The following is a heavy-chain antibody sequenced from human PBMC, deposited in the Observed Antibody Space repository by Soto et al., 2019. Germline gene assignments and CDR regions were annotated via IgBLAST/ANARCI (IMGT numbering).Heavy chain of an antibody. D-gene: IGHD1-26*01. CDR3: AKERSYYEAFDI. J-gene: IGHJ3*02. CDR2: ISYDGSNK. V-gene: IGHV3-30*18. CDR1: GFTFISYG. Sequence: LRLSCGASGFTFISYGMHWVRKAPGKGLEWVAVISYDGSNKYYADSVKGRFTISRDNSKNTLYLQMNSLRAEDTAVYYCAKERSYYEAFDIWGQGTMVTVSS.